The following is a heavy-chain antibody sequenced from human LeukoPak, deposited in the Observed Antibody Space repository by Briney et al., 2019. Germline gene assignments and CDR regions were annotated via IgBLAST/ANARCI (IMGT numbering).Heavy chain of an antibody. V-gene: IGHV4-39*01. CDR1: GGSISSSSYY. J-gene: IGHJ4*02. CDR3: ASPVSGYYNYFDY. D-gene: IGHD3-3*01. CDR2: IYYSGST. Sequence: SETLSLTCTVSGGSISSSSYYWGWIRQPPGKGLEWIGSIYYSGSTYYNPSLKSRVTISVDTSKDQFSLKLSSVTAADTAVYYCASPVSGYYNYFDYWGQGTLVTVSS.